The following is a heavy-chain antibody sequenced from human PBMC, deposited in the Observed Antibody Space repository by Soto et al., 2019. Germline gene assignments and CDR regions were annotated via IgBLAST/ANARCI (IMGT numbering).Heavy chain of an antibody. D-gene: IGHD3-3*01. CDR1: GFTFSSYS. CDR2: ISSSSSYI. V-gene: IGHV3-21*01. Sequence: EVQLVESGGGLVKPGGSLRLSCAASGFTFSSYSMNWVRQAPGKGLEWVSSISSSSSYIYYADSVKGRFTISRDNAKNSLYLQMNSLRAEDTAVYYCARDRHYYDIWSGTPPFDYWGQGTLVTVSS. CDR3: ARDRHYYDIWSGTPPFDY. J-gene: IGHJ4*02.